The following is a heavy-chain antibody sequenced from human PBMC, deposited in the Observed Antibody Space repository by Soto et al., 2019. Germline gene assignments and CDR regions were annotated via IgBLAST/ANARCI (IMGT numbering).Heavy chain of an antibody. Sequence: QVQLQQWGAGLLKPSETLSLTCAVYGGSFSGYYWSWIRQPPGKGLEWIGEINHSGSTNYNPTLKSRVTISVDTSKNQFSLKLSSVTSADTAVYYCAAPGRGPYGMDVWGQGTTVTVSS. CDR3: AAPGRGPYGMDV. J-gene: IGHJ6*02. D-gene: IGHD3-10*01. CDR2: INHSGST. CDR1: GGSFSGYY. V-gene: IGHV4-34*01.